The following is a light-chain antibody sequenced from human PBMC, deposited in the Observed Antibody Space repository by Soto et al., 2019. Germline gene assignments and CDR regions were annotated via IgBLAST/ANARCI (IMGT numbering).Light chain of an antibody. CDR1: QGISSY. V-gene: IGKV3-11*01. CDR2: DAS. J-gene: IGKJ2*01. Sequence: LTQSPSFLSASVGDRVTITCRASQGISSYLAWYQQKPGQTPRLLIYDASNRATGIPARFSGSGSGTDFTLTISSLEPEDFAVYYCQQRSSWPRTFGQGTKLEIK. CDR3: QQRSSWPRT.